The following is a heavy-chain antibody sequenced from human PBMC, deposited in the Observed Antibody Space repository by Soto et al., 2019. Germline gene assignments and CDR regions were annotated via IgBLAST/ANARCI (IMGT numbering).Heavy chain of an antibody. Sequence: QPGGSLRLSCAASGFTFSSYEMNWVRQAPGKGLEWVSYISSSGSTIYYADSVKGRFTISRDNAKNSLYLQMNSLRAEDTAVYYCARDGSGLYSSSPQYYGYYYGMDVWGQGTTVTVSS. V-gene: IGHV3-48*03. CDR1: GFTFSSYE. J-gene: IGHJ6*02. D-gene: IGHD6-13*01. CDR2: ISSSGSTI. CDR3: ARDGSGLYSSSPQYYGYYYGMDV.